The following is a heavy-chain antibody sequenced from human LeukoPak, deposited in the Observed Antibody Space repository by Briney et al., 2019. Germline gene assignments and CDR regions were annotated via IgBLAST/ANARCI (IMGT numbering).Heavy chain of an antibody. V-gene: IGHV3-23*01. D-gene: IGHD4-17*01. CDR3: ARDIRGAGNYGWFDP. CDR1: GFTFSRYA. CDR2: ISTSGGNT. J-gene: IGHJ5*02. Sequence: GGSLRLSCAGSGFTFSRYAMTWVRQTPGKGLEWVSSISTSGGNTYYLDSVKGRFTISRDNSKNTLYLQMNSLRAEDTALYRCARDIRGAGNYGWFDPWGHGTLVTVSS.